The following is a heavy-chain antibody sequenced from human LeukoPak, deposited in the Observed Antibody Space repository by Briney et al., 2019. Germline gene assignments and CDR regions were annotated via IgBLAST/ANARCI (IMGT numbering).Heavy chain of an antibody. CDR1: GFTFSSYA. CDR3: AKGLAYCGGDCYSHFDY. J-gene: IGHJ4*02. V-gene: IGHV3-23*01. Sequence: GGSLRLSCAASGFTFSSYAMSWVRQAPGKGLEWVSAISGSGGSTYYADSVKGRFTISRDNSKNTLYLQMNSLRAEDTAVYYCAKGLAYCGGDCYSHFDYWGQGTLVTVSS. CDR2: ISGSGGST. D-gene: IGHD2-21*02.